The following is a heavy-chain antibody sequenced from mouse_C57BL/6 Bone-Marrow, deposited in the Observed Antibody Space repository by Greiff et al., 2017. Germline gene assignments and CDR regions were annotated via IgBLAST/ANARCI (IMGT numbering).Heavy chain of an antibody. CDR2: INPSNGGP. V-gene: IGHV1-53*01. CDR1: GYTFTSYW. Sequence: QVQLQQPGTELVKPGASVKLSCKASGYTFTSYWMHWVKQRPGQGLEWIGNINPSNGGPNYNETFKSKDTLTVAKSSSTAYMQLSSLTSEDSAVYYCARDRLTGTCYYDMDYWGQGTSVTVSS. J-gene: IGHJ4*01. CDR3: ARDRLTGTCYYDMDY. D-gene: IGHD4-1*01.